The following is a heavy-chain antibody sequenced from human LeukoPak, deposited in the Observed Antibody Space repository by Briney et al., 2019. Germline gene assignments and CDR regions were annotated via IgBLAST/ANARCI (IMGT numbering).Heavy chain of an antibody. J-gene: IGHJ5*02. V-gene: IGHV3-23*01. Sequence: GGSLRLSCAASGFTFSHYWMSWVRQAPGKGLEWVSAISGSGGSTYYADSVKGRFTISRDNSKNTLYLQMNSLKAEDTAVYYCAREGKRWFDPWGQGTLVTVSS. CDR3: AREGKRWFDP. CDR1: GFTFSHYW. CDR2: ISGSGGST.